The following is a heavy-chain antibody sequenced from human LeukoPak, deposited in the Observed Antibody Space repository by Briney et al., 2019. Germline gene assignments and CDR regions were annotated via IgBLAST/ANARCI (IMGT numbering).Heavy chain of an antibody. J-gene: IGHJ6*03. CDR3: ARKTMVRGVMGYYYYMDV. CDR1: GGSFSGYY. CDR2: INHSGST. Sequence: SETLSLTCVVYGGSFSGYYWSWIRQPPGKGLEWIGEINHSGSTNYNPSLKSRVTMSVDTSKNQFSLKLSSVTAADTAVYYCARKTMVRGVMGYYYYMDVWGKGTTVTVSS. D-gene: IGHD3-10*01. V-gene: IGHV4-34*01.